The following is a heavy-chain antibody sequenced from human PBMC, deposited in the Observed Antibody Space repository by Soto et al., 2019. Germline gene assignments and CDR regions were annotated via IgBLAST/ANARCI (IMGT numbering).Heavy chain of an antibody. Sequence: GASVKVSCKASGYIFTDYYMHWVRQAPGQGLEWMGGIIPIFGTANYAQKFQGRVTITADESTSTAYMELSSLRSEDTAVYYCARGWGSYRYTSFAYWGQGTLVTVSS. CDR1: GYIFTDYY. CDR3: ARGWGSYRYTSFAY. CDR2: IIPIFGTA. J-gene: IGHJ4*02. V-gene: IGHV1-69*13. D-gene: IGHD3-16*02.